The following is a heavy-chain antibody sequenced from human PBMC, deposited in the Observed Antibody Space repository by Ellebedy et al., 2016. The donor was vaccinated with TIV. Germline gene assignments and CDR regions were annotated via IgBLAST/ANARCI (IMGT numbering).Heavy chain of an antibody. CDR1: GGAIKNSGYY. J-gene: IGHJ4*02. Sequence: SETLSLTXAVSGGAIKNSGYYWAWLRQSPGKGLEWIGSVYYSGKTYSSPSLKSRLTISVDTSKKQFSLRLRPVTAADTAVYFCDSWGQGTLVTISS. V-gene: IGHV4-39*07. CDR2: VYYSGKT. CDR3: DS.